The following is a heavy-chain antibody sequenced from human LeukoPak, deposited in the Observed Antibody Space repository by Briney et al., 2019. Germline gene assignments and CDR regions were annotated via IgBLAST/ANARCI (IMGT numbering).Heavy chain of an antibody. D-gene: IGHD4-17*01. CDR3: ARIKTTLRAFDI. J-gene: IGHJ3*02. CDR1: GGSISSGGYY. CDR2: IYYSGST. Sequence: PSETLSLTCTVSGGSISSGGYYWSWIRQHPGKGLEWIGYIYYSGSTYYNPSLKSRVTISVDTSKNQFSLKLSSVTAADTAVYYCARIKTTLRAFDIWGQGTMVTVSS. V-gene: IGHV4-31*03.